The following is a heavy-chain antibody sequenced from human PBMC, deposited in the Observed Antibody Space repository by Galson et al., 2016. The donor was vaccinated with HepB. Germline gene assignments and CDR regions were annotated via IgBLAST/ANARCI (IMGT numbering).Heavy chain of an antibody. V-gene: IGHV3-49*03. D-gene: IGHD5-18*01. J-gene: IGHJ4*02. CDR3: SRVGYTYDYRPTESDY. Sequence: SLRLSCAGSGFTFGDYAMSWFRQAPGKGLEWVGFIRAKAYGGTTEYAASVKGRFSISRDDSRSVGHLQMNSLKTEDTAVYYCSRVGYTYDYRPTESDYWGQGTLVTVSS. CDR2: IRAKAYGGTT. CDR1: GFTFGDYA.